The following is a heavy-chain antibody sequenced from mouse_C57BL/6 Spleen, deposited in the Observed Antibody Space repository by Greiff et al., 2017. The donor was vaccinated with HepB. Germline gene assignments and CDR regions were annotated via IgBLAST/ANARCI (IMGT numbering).Heavy chain of an antibody. D-gene: IGHD2-4*01. CDR3: VRERGLRRDYYAMGY. J-gene: IGHJ4*01. Sequence: EVQGVESGGGLVQPKGSLKLSCAASGFTFNTYAMHWVRQAPGKGLEWVARIRSKSSNYATYYADSVKDRFTISRDDSQSMLYLQMNNLKTEDTAMYYCVRERGLRRDYYAMGYWGQGTSVTVSS. CDR2: IRSKSSNYAT. V-gene: IGHV10-3*01. CDR1: GFTFNTYA.